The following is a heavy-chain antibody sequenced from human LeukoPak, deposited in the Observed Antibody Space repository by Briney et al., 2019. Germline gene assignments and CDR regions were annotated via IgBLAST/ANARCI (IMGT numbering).Heavy chain of an antibody. V-gene: IGHV3-53*01. CDR3: ASGYCSGGSCSLDYHGMDV. J-gene: IGHJ6*04. CDR1: GFTVSSNY. Sequence: GGSLRLSCAASGFTVSSNYMSWVRQAPGKGLEWVSVIYSGGSTYYADSVKGRFTISRDNSKNTLYLQMNSLRAEDTAVYYCASGYCSGGSCSLDYHGMDVWGKGTTVTVSS. D-gene: IGHD2-15*01. CDR2: IYSGGST.